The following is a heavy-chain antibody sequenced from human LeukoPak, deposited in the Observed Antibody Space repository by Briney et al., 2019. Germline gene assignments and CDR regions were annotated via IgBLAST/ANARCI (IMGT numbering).Heavy chain of an antibody. CDR3: AKDSFMTTVTNY. Sequence: GGSLRLSCAASGFTFDDYAMHRVRQAPGKGLEWVSLISGDGGSTYYADSVKGRFTISRDNSKNSLYLQMNSLRTEDTALYYCAKDSFMTTVTNYWGQGTLVTVSS. D-gene: IGHD4-17*01. V-gene: IGHV3-43*02. CDR2: ISGDGGST. CDR1: GFTFDDYA. J-gene: IGHJ4*02.